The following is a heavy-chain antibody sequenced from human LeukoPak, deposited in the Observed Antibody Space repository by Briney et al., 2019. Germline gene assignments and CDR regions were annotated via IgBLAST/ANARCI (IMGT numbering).Heavy chain of an antibody. CDR2: ISGSGGST. V-gene: IGHV3-23*01. CDR1: GFSVSSNY. D-gene: IGHD3-22*01. CDR3: ARGGYYYDSSGYLYYFDY. J-gene: IGHJ4*02. Sequence: PGGSLRLSCAASGFSVSSNYLSWVRQAPGKGLEWVSAISGSGGSTYYADSVKGRFTISRDNSKNTLYLQMNSLRAEDTAVYYCARGGYYYDSSGYLYYFDYWGQGTLVTVSS.